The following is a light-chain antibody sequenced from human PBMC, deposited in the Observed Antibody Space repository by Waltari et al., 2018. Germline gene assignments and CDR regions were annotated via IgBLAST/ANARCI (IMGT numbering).Light chain of an antibody. Sequence: TGTSSDVGGYNYVSWYQQHPGKAPKLMIYDVSNRPSGVSNRFSGSKSGNTASLTISGLQAEDEADYYCSSYTSSSTWVFGGGTKLTVL. CDR3: SSYTSSSTWV. J-gene: IGLJ3*02. CDR1: SSDVGGYNY. V-gene: IGLV2-14*03. CDR2: DVS.